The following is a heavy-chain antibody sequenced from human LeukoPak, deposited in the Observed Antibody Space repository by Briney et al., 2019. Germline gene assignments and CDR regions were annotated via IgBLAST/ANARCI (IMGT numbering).Heavy chain of an antibody. Sequence: QPGGSLRLSCVASGFTFSSYGMIWVRQAPGKGLEWVSGISGSGGSIYVADSVKGRFTTSRDNSKNTLYLQMNSLRVDDTAVYYCAKDRPTVYSSSWLHFLDSWGQGTLVTVSS. J-gene: IGHJ4*02. CDR3: AKDRPTVYSSSWLHFLDS. V-gene: IGHV3-23*01. CDR1: GFTFSSYG. CDR2: ISGSGGSI. D-gene: IGHD6-13*01.